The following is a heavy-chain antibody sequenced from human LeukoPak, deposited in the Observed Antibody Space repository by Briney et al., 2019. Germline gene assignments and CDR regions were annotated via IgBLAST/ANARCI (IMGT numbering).Heavy chain of an antibody. Sequence: GGSLRLSCAVSAITLSNYGMTWVRQAPGKGLEWVAGISGSGGSTNYADSVKGRFTISRDNAKNTLFLQMKSLRVEDTAVYFCAKRGVVIRVILVGFHKEAYYFDSWGQGALVTVSS. J-gene: IGHJ4*02. V-gene: IGHV3-23*01. D-gene: IGHD3-22*01. CDR1: AITLSNYG. CDR2: ISGSGGST. CDR3: AKRGVVIRVILVGFHKEAYYFDS.